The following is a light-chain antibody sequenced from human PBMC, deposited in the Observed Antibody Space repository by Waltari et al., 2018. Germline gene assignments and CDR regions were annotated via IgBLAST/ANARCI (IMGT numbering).Light chain of an antibody. J-gene: IGKJ3*01. V-gene: IGKV1-33*01. CDR1: LAITNY. Sequence: DLQMTQPPSSLPASVGDRVTITCRPSLAITNYLNWYQQKLGKAPKLLSYDASNLDTGVTTRLSGGGSGTDYTLTISSLQPEDIATYYCQQYYNLAFTFGPGTKVKI. CDR3: QQYYNLAFT. CDR2: DAS.